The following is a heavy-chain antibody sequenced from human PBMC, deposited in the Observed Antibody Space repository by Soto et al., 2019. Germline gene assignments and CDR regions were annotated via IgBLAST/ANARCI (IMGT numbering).Heavy chain of an antibody. CDR2: IYYSGST. CDR1: GGSISSGDYY. Sequence: SETLSLTCTVSGGSISSGDYYWSWIRQPPWKGLEWIGYIYYSGSTYYNPSLKSRVTISVDTSKNQFSLKLSSVTVADTAVYYCARADLDIVVVPAAIRDGMDVWGQGTTVNVSS. CDR3: ARADLDIVVVPAAIRDGMDV. D-gene: IGHD2-2*02. V-gene: IGHV4-30-4*01. J-gene: IGHJ6*02.